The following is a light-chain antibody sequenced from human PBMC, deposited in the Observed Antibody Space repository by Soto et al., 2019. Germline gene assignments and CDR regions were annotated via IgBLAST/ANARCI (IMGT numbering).Light chain of an antibody. CDR1: SSDVGAYNF. J-gene: IGLJ1*01. V-gene: IGLV2-11*01. CDR3: CSYVVSDLTYV. CDR2: DVN. Sequence: QSVLTRPRSVSGCPGQTVTISCTGTSSDVGAYNFVSWYQQLHGTAPKLMIYDVNKLPSGVPVRFSGSKSGHTASRTISGLHAEEEAAYYSCSYVVSDLTYVFVRGTELTVL.